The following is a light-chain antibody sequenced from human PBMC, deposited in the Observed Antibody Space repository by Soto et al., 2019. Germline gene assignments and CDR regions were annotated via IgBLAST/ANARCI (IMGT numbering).Light chain of an antibody. J-gene: IGKJ1*01. CDR1: QSVSSN. CDR2: GAS. Sequence: ETVMTQSPATLSGSPGERATLSCRASQSVSSNLAWYRQKPGQAPWLLIYGASTRATGIPVRFSGSGSGTEFTLTISSLQSEDFAVYYCQQYIHWPRTFGQGTKVDVK. V-gene: IGKV3-15*01. CDR3: QQYIHWPRT.